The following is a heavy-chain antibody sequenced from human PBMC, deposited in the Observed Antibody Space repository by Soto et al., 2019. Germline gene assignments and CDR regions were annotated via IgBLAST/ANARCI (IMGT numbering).Heavy chain of an antibody. CDR2: IYYSGST. CDR3: ARVHPDIVVVPAAPGSAFDI. V-gene: IGHV4-30-4*01. D-gene: IGHD2-2*01. J-gene: IGHJ3*02. Sequence: SETLSLTCTVSGGSISSGDYYWSWIRQPPGKGLEWIGYIYYSGSTYYNPSLKSRVTISVDTSKNQFSLKLSSVTAADTAVYYCARVHPDIVVVPAAPGSAFDIWGQGTMVTVSS. CDR1: GGSISSGDYY.